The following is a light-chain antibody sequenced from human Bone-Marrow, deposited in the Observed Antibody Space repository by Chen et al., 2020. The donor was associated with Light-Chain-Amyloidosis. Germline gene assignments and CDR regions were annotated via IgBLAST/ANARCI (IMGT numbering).Light chain of an antibody. CDR3: QQYGSSRDT. J-gene: IGKJ2*01. V-gene: IGKV3-20*01. CDR2: GAS. Sequence: EIVLTQSPGTLSLSPGERATLSCRASQSVSSSYLAWYQQKPGQAPRLLIYGASSRATGIPDRFSGSGSRTDFTLTISRLEPEDFAVYYCQQYGSSRDTFGQGTKLEIK. CDR1: QSVSSSY.